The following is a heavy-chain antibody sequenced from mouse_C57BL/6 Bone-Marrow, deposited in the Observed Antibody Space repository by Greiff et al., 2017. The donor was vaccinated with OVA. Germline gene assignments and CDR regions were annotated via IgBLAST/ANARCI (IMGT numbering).Heavy chain of an antibody. V-gene: IGHV5-4*01. CDR2: ISDGGSYT. CDR3: ARFYYGSWYFDY. CDR1: GFTFSSYA. J-gene: IGHJ2*01. D-gene: IGHD1-1*01. Sequence: EVQLVESGGGLVKPGGSLKLSCAASGFTFSSYAMSWVRQTPEKRLEWVATISDGGSYTYYPDNVKGRFTISRDNAKNNLYLQMSHLKSEDTAMYYCARFYYGSWYFDYWGQGTTLTVSS.